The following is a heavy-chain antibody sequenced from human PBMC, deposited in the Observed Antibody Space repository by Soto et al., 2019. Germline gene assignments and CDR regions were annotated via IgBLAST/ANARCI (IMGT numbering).Heavy chain of an antibody. J-gene: IGHJ6*02. V-gene: IGHV1-69*01. CDR3: AAELGFAKLFVV. D-gene: IGHD7-27*01. CDR1: GDTFKNCV. CDR2: IIPLFGTT. Sequence: QVQVVQSGVEVRRPGSSVKVSCKASGDTFKNCVISWVRQAPGQGLEWMGGIIPLFGTTDFAQRFQGRLTITTDESTTTANMELRRLRSEDTATYSCAAELGFAKLFVVWGQGTTVIVSS.